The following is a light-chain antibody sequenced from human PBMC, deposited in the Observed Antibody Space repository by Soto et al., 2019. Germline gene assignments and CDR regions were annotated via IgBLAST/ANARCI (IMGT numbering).Light chain of an antibody. CDR2: GAY. J-gene: IGKJ1*01. V-gene: IGKV3-15*01. Sequence: TVMTQSPGTLSLSLGERATLSCRASQNVATNMAGYQQKPGQPPRLLVYGAYIRAPGVPASFSGSGSETQFTLTISGLQSDDFAMYYCHQYNTARRTFGRGTRVEIK. CDR1: QNVATN. CDR3: HQYNTARRT.